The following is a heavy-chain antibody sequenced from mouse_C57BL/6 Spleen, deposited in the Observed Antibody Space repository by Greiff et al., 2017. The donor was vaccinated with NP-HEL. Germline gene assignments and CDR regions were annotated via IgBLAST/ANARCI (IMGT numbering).Heavy chain of an antibody. CDR3: TKPVNYYGSSYYAMDY. D-gene: IGHD1-1*01. J-gene: IGHJ4*01. CDR1: GFNIKDDY. CDR2: IDPENGDT. V-gene: IGHV14-4*01. Sequence: EVQLQQSGAELVRPGASVKLSCTASGFNIKDDYMHWVKQRPEQGLEWIGWIDPENGDTEYASKFQGKATITADTSSNTAYLQLSSLTSEDTAVYYCTKPVNYYGSSYYAMDYWGQGTSVTVSS.